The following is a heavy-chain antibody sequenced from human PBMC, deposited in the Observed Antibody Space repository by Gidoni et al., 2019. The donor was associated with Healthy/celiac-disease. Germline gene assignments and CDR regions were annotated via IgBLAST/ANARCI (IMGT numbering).Heavy chain of an antibody. J-gene: IGHJ6*02. Sequence: QLQLQESGPGLVKPSETLSLTCTVSGGSISSSSYYWGWIRQPPGKGLEWIGSIYYSGSTYYNPSLKSRVTISVDTSKNQFSLKLSSVTAADTAVYYCARRGPVSNYVGYYYYGMDVWGQGTTVTVSS. CDR3: ARRGPVSNYVGYYYYGMDV. CDR1: GGSISSSSYY. D-gene: IGHD4-4*01. CDR2: IYYSGST. V-gene: IGHV4-39*01.